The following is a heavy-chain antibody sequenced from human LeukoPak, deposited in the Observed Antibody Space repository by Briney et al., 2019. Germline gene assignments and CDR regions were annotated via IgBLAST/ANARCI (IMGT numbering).Heavy chain of an antibody. J-gene: IGHJ4*02. V-gene: IGHV3-23*01. Sequence: LAGGSLRLSCAASGFTFSSYAMSWVRQAPGKGLEWVSGISGSGGSTYYADSVKGRFTISRDNSKNTLYLQMNSLGAEDTAVYYCANEPLGATPSFWGQGILVTVSS. CDR1: GFTFSSYA. CDR2: ISGSGGST. CDR3: ANEPLGATPSF. D-gene: IGHD1-26*01.